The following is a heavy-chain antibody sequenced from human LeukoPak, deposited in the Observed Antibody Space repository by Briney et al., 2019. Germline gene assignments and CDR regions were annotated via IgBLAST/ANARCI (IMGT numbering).Heavy chain of an antibody. J-gene: IGHJ4*02. CDR1: GLTFSDYY. V-gene: IGHV3-11*01. Sequence: PRGSLRLSCAASGLTFSDYYMSWIRQAPGKGLEWVSYISSSGSTIYYADSVKGRFTISRDNAKNSLYLQMNSLRAEDTAVYYCARGYGSGSYYKIPANDYWGQGTLVTVSS. CDR3: ARGYGSGSYYKIPANDY. D-gene: IGHD3-10*01. CDR2: ISSSGSTI.